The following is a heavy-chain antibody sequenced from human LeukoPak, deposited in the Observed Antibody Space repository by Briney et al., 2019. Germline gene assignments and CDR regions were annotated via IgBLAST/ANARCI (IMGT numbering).Heavy chain of an antibody. CDR2: IWYDGSNK. CDR1: GFTFSSYG. V-gene: IGHV3-33*01. CDR3: ARGFGAAIEVFDY. D-gene: IGHD3-3*01. J-gene: IGHJ4*02. Sequence: GGSLRLSCAASGFTFSSYGMHWVRQAPGKGLEWVAVIWYDGSNKYYADSVKGRFTISRDNSKNTLYLQMNSLRAEDAAVYYCARGFGAAIEVFDYWGQGTLVTVSS.